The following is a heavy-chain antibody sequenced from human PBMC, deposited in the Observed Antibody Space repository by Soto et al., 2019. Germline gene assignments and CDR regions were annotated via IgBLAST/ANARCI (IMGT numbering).Heavy chain of an antibody. CDR1: GGSISSSSYY. J-gene: IGHJ3*02. CDR2: IYYSGST. Sequence: SETLSLTCTVSGGSISSSSYYWGWIRQPPGKGLEWIGSIYYSGSTYYNPSLKSRVTISVDTSKNQFSLKLSSVTAADTAVYYCARHVRDGGYCSGGSCYSGAFDIWGQGTMVTVSS. V-gene: IGHV4-39*01. D-gene: IGHD2-15*01. CDR3: ARHVRDGGYCSGGSCYSGAFDI.